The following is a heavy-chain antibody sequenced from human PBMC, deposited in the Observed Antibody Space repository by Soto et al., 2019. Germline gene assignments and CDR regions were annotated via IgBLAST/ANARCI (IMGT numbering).Heavy chain of an antibody. Sequence: VPLSLTNTVSGGTISSSSYYWSWNRQPPGKGLEWIGSIYHSGSTYYNPSLKSRVTISVDTSKNQFSLKLSSVTAADTAVYYCARAFIVVVPATPGNWFDPWVQGTLVTVSS. J-gene: IGHJ5*02. D-gene: IGHD2-2*01. V-gene: IGHV4-39*07. CDR3: ARAFIVVVPATPGNWFDP. CDR2: IYHSGST. CDR1: GGTISSSSYY.